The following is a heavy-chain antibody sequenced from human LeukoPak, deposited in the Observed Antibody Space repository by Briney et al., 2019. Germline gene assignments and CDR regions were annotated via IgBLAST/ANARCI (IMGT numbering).Heavy chain of an antibody. CDR2: ISFHGTDS. CDR1: GFTFISYA. V-gene: IGHV3-30*04. J-gene: IGHJ3*02. D-gene: IGHD2-21*02. CDR3: ANSLVTSGGPDAFDI. Sequence: PGGSLRLSCAASGFTFISYAIHWVRQAPGKGLEWGAVISFHGTDSFYADSVKGRFTISRDNAKNSLYLQMNSLRAEDTAVYYCANSLVTSGGPDAFDIWGQGTMVTVSS.